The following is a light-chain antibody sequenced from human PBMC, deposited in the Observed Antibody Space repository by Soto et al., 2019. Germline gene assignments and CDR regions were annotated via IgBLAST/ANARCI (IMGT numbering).Light chain of an antibody. CDR3: QQYNSYPPT. Sequence: DIQMTQSPSTLSASVGDRGTITCRASQSISNWLAWYQQKAGKAPNLLIYKASSLQGGVPSRFSGSGSGTEFSLTIGSLQPDDLATYYCQQYNSYPPTFGPGTKVDIK. CDR2: KAS. V-gene: IGKV1-5*03. CDR1: QSISNW. J-gene: IGKJ3*01.